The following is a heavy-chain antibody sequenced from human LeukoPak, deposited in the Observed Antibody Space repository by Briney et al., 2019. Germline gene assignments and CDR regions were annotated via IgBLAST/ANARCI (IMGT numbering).Heavy chain of an antibody. V-gene: IGHV3-21*01. D-gene: IGHD3-10*01. CDR2: ISSSSSYI. Sequence: PGGSLRLSCAASGFTFSSYSMNWVRQAPGKGLEGVSSISSSSSYIYYADSVKGRFTISRDNAKNSLYLQMNSLRAEDTAVYYCARDRYGSGSYSDYWGQGTLVTVSS. CDR3: ARDRYGSGSYSDY. J-gene: IGHJ4*02. CDR1: GFTFSSYS.